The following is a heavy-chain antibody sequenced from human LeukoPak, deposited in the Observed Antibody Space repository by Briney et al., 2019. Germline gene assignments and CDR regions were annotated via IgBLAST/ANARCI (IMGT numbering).Heavy chain of an antibody. CDR1: GYTFTSYD. CDR3: ARGQIAVAGIYWFDP. V-gene: IGHV1-8*01. D-gene: IGHD6-19*01. Sequence: ASVKVSCKASGYTFTSYDINWVRQATGQGLEWMGWMNPNSGNTGYAQKFQGRVTMTRNTSISTAYMELSSPRSEDTAVYYCARGQIAVAGIYWFDPWGQGTLVTVSS. J-gene: IGHJ5*02. CDR2: MNPNSGNT.